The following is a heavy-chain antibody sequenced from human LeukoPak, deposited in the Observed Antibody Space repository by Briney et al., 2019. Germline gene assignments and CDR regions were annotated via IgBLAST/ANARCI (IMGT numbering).Heavy chain of an antibody. J-gene: IGHJ4*02. Sequence: PSGTLSLTCGVSGGSITNTNYWTWVRQPPGKGLEWIGEVNLQGSTNYNPSLMGRVAISVDTSENHISLQLTSVTAADTAVYYCARDRRYYHDTGGQFDYWGQGTLVTVSS. V-gene: IGHV4-4*02. CDR2: VNLQGST. CDR1: GGSITNTNY. D-gene: IGHD3-22*01. CDR3: ARDRRYYHDTGGQFDY.